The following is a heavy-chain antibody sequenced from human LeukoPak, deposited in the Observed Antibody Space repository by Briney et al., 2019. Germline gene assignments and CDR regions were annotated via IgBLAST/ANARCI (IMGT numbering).Heavy chain of an antibody. D-gene: IGHD7-27*01. CDR3: ASLDWGVSDFDY. CDR1: AYTFISYA. CDR2: INAGNGNT. Sequence: ASVNVSSTASAYTFISYAIHWVRQAPGQRLEWMGWINAGNGNTKYSQKFQGRVTITRDTSATTAYMELSSLRSEDTAVYYCASLDWGVSDFDYWGQGTLVTVSS. V-gene: IGHV1-3*01. J-gene: IGHJ4*02.